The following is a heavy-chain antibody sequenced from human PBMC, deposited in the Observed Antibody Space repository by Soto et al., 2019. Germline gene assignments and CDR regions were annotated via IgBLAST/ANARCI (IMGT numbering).Heavy chain of an antibody. D-gene: IGHD3-22*01. CDR2: MYWDDDK. Sequence: QITLKESGPTLVKPAQTLTLTCTISGFSLSTIGVGVGWIRQPPGKALVWLALMYWDDDKRYSPSLKSRLTITKDASENQVVLRMTNMDLVETATYSCAPSLPSPYFSDGSDHPPVFVMWGQGTVVSGSS. V-gene: IGHV2-5*02. CDR1: GFSLSTIGVG. CDR3: APSLPSPYFSDGSDHPPVFVM. J-gene: IGHJ3*02.